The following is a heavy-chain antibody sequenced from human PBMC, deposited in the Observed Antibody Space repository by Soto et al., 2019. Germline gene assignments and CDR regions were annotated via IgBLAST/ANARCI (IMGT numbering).Heavy chain of an antibody. CDR1: GGSITSHHYY. Sequence: QLRVQESGPGQVKPSATLSLTCTVSGGSITSHHYYWGWVRQPPGKGLEGIGSIYSGGNTYYNPALRSRVPIIVDTAENQSSLKLSSVTATDTAMYYCGSGPSTTWIDNWGLGTQVSVSA. V-gene: IGHV4-39*01. CDR2: IYSGGNT. CDR3: GSGPSTTWIDN. D-gene: IGHD2-2*01. J-gene: IGHJ4*02.